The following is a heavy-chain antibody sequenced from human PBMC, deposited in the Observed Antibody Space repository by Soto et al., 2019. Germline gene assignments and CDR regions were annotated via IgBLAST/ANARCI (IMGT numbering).Heavy chain of an antibody. D-gene: IGHD3-10*01. V-gene: IGHV4-39*01. CDR2: IFHRGNT. Sequence: QLQLQESGPGLVKPSETLSLTCSVSGESITSDDFYWVWIRQSPGRGLECIGRIFHRGNTYSNPSLKRRATLSVETSKIRFSLRLTSLAASDASIYYCALNRGLTLVAYYYMDVWGKGSTVTVSS. CDR1: GESITSDDFY. CDR3: ALNRGLTLVAYYYMDV. J-gene: IGHJ6*03.